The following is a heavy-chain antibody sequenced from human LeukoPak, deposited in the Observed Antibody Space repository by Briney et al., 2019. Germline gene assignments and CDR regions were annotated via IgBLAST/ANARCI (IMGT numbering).Heavy chain of an antibody. CDR2: INPYSGDT. Sequence: ASVKVSCKASGYTFTGYYIHWVRQAPGQGLEWMGWINPYSGDTAYAQKFQGRVTMTRDTSMSAAYMEISRLTYDDTAVYYCGRGIQSFDPWGQGTLVTVSS. CDR1: GYTFTGYY. V-gene: IGHV1-2*02. J-gene: IGHJ5*02. CDR3: GRGIQSFDP.